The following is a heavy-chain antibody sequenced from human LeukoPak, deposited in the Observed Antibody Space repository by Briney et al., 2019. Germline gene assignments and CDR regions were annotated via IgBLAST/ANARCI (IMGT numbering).Heavy chain of an antibody. CDR1: GYSFTSYW. CDR2: IYPGDSDT. D-gene: IGHD6-13*01. J-gene: IGHJ6*02. Sequence: GESLKISCKGSGYSFTSYWIGWVRQMPGKGLERMGIIYPGDSDTRYSPSFQGQVTISADKSISTAYLQWSSLKASDTAMYHCARHDEYRLAAALGLGMDVWGQGTTVTVSS. CDR3: ARHDEYRLAAALGLGMDV. V-gene: IGHV5-51*01.